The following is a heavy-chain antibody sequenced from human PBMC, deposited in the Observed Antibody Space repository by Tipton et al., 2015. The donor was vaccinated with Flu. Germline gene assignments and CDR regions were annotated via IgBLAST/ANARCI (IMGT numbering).Heavy chain of an antibody. V-gene: IGHV3-7*01. CDR2: IKQDGSEK. CDR1: GFTLSSYW. Sequence: SLRLSCAASGFTLSSYWMSWVRQAPGKGLEWVANIKQDGSEKYYVDSVKGRFTISRDNAKNSLYLQMNSLRVGDTAVYYCVRAIAAAGSRWGQGTLVTVSS. CDR3: VRAIAAAGSR. D-gene: IGHD6-13*01. J-gene: IGHJ4*02.